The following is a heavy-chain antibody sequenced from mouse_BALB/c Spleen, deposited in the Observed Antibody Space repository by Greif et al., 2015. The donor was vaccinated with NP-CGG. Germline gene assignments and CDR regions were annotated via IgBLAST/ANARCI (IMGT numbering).Heavy chain of an antibody. CDR3: ARGYGNYYYAMDY. J-gene: IGHJ4*01. Sequence: EVQLQESGAELVKPGASVKLSCTASGFNIKDTYMHWVKQRPEQGLEWIGRIDPANGNTKYDPKFQGKATITADTSSNTAYLQLGSLTSEDTAVYYCARGYGNYYYAMDYWGQGTSVTVSS. CDR2: IDPANGNT. V-gene: IGHV14-3*02. D-gene: IGHD2-10*02. CDR1: GFNIKDTY.